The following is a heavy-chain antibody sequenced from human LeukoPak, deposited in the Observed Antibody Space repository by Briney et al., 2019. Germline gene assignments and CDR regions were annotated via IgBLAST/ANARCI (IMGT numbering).Heavy chain of an antibody. CDR1: GGTFSSYA. CDR2: INPIFGTA. CDR3: ARDFIAPMVRGVMGYYYYMDV. V-gene: IGHV1-69*06. J-gene: IGHJ6*03. Sequence: GASVTVSCKASGGTFSSYAISWVRQAPGQGVEWMGGINPIFGTANYAQKFQGRVTITADKSTSTAYMELSSLRSEDTAVYYCARDFIAPMVRGVMGYYYYMDVWGKGTTVTVSS. D-gene: IGHD3-10*01.